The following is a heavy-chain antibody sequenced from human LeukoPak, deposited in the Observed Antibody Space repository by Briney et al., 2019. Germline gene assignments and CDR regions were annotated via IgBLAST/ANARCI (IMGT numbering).Heavy chain of an antibody. Sequence: SETLSLTCTVSGGSISSDGYYWSWIRQYPGTGLEWIAYIYHSGDTYYNPSVKSRLTMSIDRAKSQFSLKLSSVTVADTAVYYCATEVRGVTIWGQGTLVTVSS. D-gene: IGHD3-10*01. CDR2: IYHSGDT. V-gene: IGHV4-31*03. CDR3: ATEVRGVTI. CDR1: GGSISSDGYY. J-gene: IGHJ4*02.